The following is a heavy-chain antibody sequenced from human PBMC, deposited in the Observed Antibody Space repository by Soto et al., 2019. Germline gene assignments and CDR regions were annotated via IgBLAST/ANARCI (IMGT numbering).Heavy chain of an antibody. V-gene: IGHV3-30-3*01. CDR2: ISFDGNNK. J-gene: IGHJ4*02. CDR1: GFTFSSYA. Sequence: QVQMVESGGGVVQPGRSLILSCVVSGFTFSSYAMHWVRQAPGKGLEWVAVISFDGNNKDYADSLKGRFSISRDNSKNTLYLQMNSLRAEDTAVYYCARARGIGDYWGQGTLVTVSS. D-gene: IGHD2-15*01. CDR3: ARARGIGDY.